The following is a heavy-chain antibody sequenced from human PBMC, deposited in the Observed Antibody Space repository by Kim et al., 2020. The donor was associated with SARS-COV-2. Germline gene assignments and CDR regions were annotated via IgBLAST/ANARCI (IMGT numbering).Heavy chain of an antibody. Sequence: GGSLRLSFAASGFTFSSYSMNWVRQAPGKGLEWVASISSSSNYIYYADSVKGRFTISRDNAKNSLSLQMNTLRAEDTAVYHCARGATSFGVLEDYYYYYMDVWGKGTTVTVSS. CDR2: ISSSSNYI. V-gene: IGHV3-21*01. D-gene: IGHD3-3*01. CDR3: ARGATSFGVLEDYYYYYMDV. CDR1: GFTFSSYS. J-gene: IGHJ6*03.